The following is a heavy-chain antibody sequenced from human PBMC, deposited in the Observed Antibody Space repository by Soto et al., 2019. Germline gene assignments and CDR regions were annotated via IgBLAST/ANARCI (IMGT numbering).Heavy chain of an antibody. D-gene: IGHD3-10*01. Sequence: SETLSLTCTVSGGSISSGDYYWSWIRQPPGKGLEWIGYIYYSGSTYYNPSLKSRVTISVDTSKNQFSLKLSSVTAADTAVYYCARDRVFRGVITTYGMDVWGPGTTVTVYS. CDR3: ARDRVFRGVITTYGMDV. CDR2: IYYSGST. CDR1: GGSISSGDYY. V-gene: IGHV4-30-4*01. J-gene: IGHJ6*02.